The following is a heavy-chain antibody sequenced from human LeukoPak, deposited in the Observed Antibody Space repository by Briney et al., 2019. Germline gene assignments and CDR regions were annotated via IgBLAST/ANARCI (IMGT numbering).Heavy chain of an antibody. Sequence: SETLSLTCTVSGGSISSYYWSWIRQPAGKGLEWIGRIYTSGSTNYNPSLKSRVTMSVDTSKNQFSLKLSSATAADTAVYYCARIGGSYYEYYFDYWGQGTLVTVSS. CDR3: ARIGGSYYEYYFDY. J-gene: IGHJ4*02. CDR2: IYTSGST. V-gene: IGHV4-4*07. D-gene: IGHD1-26*01. CDR1: GGSISSYY.